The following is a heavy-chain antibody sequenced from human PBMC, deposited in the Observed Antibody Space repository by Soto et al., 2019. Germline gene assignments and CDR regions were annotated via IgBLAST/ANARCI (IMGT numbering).Heavy chain of an antibody. CDR3: ARAHPEGLRWDY. Sequence: QVQLQESGPGLVKPSQTLSLTCTVSGGSISSGDYYWSWIRQPPGKGLEWIGYIYYSGSTYYNPSLKSRVTIPVDTVKNQCSLKLRSVPAADPAVYYCARAHPEGLRWDYWGQGTLVTVSS. J-gene: IGHJ4*02. CDR1: GGSISSGDYY. D-gene: IGHD5-12*01. CDR2: IYYSGST. V-gene: IGHV4-30-4*01.